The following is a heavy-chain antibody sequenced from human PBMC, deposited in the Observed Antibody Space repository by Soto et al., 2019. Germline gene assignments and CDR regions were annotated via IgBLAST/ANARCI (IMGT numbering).Heavy chain of an antibody. CDR3: VREDGKVGTNSAFDY. CDR2: INGRGNYI. D-gene: IGHD1-26*01. V-gene: IGHV3-21*01. CDR1: GFTFSTYT. Sequence: PGGSLRLSCASSGFTFSTYTMNWVRQAPGKGLEWVSSINGRGNYIYYAESVKGRSTISRDNAKNSPYLQMDRLRAEDTALYYCVREDGKVGTNSAFDYWGLGALVTVSS. J-gene: IGHJ4*02.